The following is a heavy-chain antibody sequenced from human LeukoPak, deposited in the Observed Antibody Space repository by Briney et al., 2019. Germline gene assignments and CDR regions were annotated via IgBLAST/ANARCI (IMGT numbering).Heavy chain of an antibody. CDR3: AIGVVIADY. J-gene: IGHJ4*02. Sequence: PGGSLRLSCAASGFTFSSYSMNWVRQAPGKGLEWVSYISSSSSTIYYADSVKGRFTISRDNAKNSLYLQMNSLRAEDTAVYYCAIGVVIADYWGQGALVTVSS. V-gene: IGHV3-48*01. CDR1: GFTFSSYS. D-gene: IGHD3-3*01. CDR2: ISSSSSTI.